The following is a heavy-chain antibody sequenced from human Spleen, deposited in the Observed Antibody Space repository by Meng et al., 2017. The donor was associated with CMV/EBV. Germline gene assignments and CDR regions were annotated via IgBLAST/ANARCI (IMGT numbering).Heavy chain of an antibody. CDR2: IYYSGST. Sequence: SETLSLTCTVSGGSISSYYWSWIRQPPGKGLEWIGYIYYSGSTNYNPSLKSRVTISVDTSKNQFSLRLSSVTAADTAVYSCARHITWDFDYWGQGRLVTVSS. V-gene: IGHV4-59*01. CDR1: GGSISSYY. D-gene: IGHD3-10*01. J-gene: IGHJ4*02. CDR3: ARHITWDFDY.